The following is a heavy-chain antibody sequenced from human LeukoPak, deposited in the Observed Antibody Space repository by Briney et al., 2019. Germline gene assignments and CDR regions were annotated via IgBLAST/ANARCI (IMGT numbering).Heavy chain of an antibody. CDR1: GFTFSSYA. D-gene: IGHD2-2*01. CDR3: AKYDRIVVVPAAIDY. V-gene: IGHV3-23*01. Sequence: GGSLRLSCAASGFTFSSYAMSWVRQAPGKGLEWVSAISGSGGSTYYADSVKGRFTISRDNSKNTLYLQMNSLRAEDTAVYYCAKYDRIVVVPAAIDYWGQGTLVTVFS. J-gene: IGHJ4*02. CDR2: ISGSGGST.